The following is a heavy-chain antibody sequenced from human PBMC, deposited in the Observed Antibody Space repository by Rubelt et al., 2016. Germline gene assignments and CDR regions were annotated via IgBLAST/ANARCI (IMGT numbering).Heavy chain of an antibody. CDR2: INHSGSS. D-gene: IGHD1-1*01. V-gene: IGHV4-34*01. CDR3: TTEYPPGRIDY. CDR1: GGSFSGYY. Sequence: QVQLQQWGAGLLKPSETLSLTCAVYGGSFSGYYWNWIRQPPGKGLEWIGEINHSGSSNYNPSLKSRVTISVDTSKNQFSRKLSSVTAADTAVYYCTTEYPPGRIDYWGQGALVTVSS. J-gene: IGHJ4*02.